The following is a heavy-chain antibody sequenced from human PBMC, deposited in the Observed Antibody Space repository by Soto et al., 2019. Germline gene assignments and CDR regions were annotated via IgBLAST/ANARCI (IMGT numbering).Heavy chain of an antibody. V-gene: IGHV1-69*13. CDR1: GGTFSSYA. J-gene: IGHJ4*02. Sequence: RASVKVSCKASGGTFSSYAISWVRQAPGQGLEWMGGIIPIFGTANYAQKFQGRVTITADESTSTAYMELSSLRSEDTAVYYCAREKMRYYYDSSGYSGYFDYWGQGTLVTVSS. CDR3: AREKMRYYYDSSGYSGYFDY. D-gene: IGHD3-22*01. CDR2: IIPIFGTA.